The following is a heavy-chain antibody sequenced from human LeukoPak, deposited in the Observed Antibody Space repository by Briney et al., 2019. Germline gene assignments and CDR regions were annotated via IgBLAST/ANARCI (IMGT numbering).Heavy chain of an antibody. D-gene: IGHD2-15*01. CDR3: ARAENSGSGGLDP. Sequence: GGSLRLSCAASGFTFSSYGMNWVRQAPGKGLEWVSRITSSSHYIYYADSVKGRFTISRDNAKNSLYLDMSSLRADDTAVYYYARAENSGSGGLDPWGQGTLVTVSS. CDR2: ITSSSHYI. V-gene: IGHV3-21*01. CDR1: GFTFSSYG. J-gene: IGHJ5*02.